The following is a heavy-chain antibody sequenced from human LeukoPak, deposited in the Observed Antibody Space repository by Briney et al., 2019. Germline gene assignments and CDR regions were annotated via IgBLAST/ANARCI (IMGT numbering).Heavy chain of an antibody. CDR3: TRTIGAMVAFDI. J-gene: IGHJ3*02. V-gene: IGHV3-7*03. CDR2: IKQDGSEK. Sequence: LTSETLSLTCAVYGGSFSGYYWSWVRQAPGKGLEWVANIKQDGSEKYYVDSVKGRFTISRDNAKNSLYLQMNSLKTEDTAVYYCTRTIGAMVAFDIWGQGTMVTVSS. CDR1: GGSFSGYY. D-gene: IGHD5-18*01.